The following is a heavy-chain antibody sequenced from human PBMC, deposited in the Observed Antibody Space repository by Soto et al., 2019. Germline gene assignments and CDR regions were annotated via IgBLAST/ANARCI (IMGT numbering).Heavy chain of an antibody. CDR3: ARKPWGGEWLLGWGYYYYAIDV. CDR1: GGSFSGYY. V-gene: IGHV4-34*01. J-gene: IGHJ6*02. D-gene: IGHD3-16*01. CDR2: INHSGST. Sequence: PSETPSLTCAVYGGSFSGYYWSWIRQPPGKGLEWIGEINHSGSTNYNPSLKSRVTISVDTSKNQFSLKLSSVTAADTAVYYCARKPWGGEWLLGWGYYYYAIDVWGQGTTVTVYS.